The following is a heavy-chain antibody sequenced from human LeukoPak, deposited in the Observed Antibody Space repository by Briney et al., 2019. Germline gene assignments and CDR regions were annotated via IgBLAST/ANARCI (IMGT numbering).Heavy chain of an antibody. CDR3: ARDTGKSGYPDY. D-gene: IGHD3-3*01. V-gene: IGHV4-4*07. Sequence: SETLSLTCTVSGGSISSYYWSWIRQPAGKGLEWIGRIYTSGSTNYNPSLKSRVTMSLDNSKNQLSLKLSYVTAADTAVYYCARDTGKSGYPDYWGQGTLVTVSS. CDR2: IYTSGST. J-gene: IGHJ4*02. CDR1: GGSISSYY.